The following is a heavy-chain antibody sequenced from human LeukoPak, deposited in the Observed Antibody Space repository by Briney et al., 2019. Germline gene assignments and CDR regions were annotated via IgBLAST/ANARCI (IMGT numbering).Heavy chain of an antibody. CDR2: INEVGDDT. D-gene: IGHD6-19*01. V-gene: IGHV3-23*01. CDR3: SKRGPNTGWHFFDH. CDR1: GFTLSNYA. Sequence: GGSLRLSCAVSGFTLSNYAMSGVRQTPARGLEWVSSINEVGDDTNYVDSVRGRFTVSRDNSKHTLYLQLNSLRAENTALYYCSKRGPNTGWHFFDHCGPGTLATVS. J-gene: IGHJ5*02.